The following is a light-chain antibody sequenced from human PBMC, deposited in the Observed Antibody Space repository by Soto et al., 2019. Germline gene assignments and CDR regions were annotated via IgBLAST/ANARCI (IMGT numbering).Light chain of an antibody. J-gene: IGKJ3*01. Sequence: DIQMTQSPSTLSASVGDRVTITCRASQSISSWLAWYQQKPGKAPKLLIYKASSLESGVPSRFSGSGSGTDFTLTISRLQSEDFATYYCQQYYSYPFTFGPGTKVDIK. V-gene: IGKV1-5*03. CDR2: KAS. CDR3: QQYYSYPFT. CDR1: QSISSW.